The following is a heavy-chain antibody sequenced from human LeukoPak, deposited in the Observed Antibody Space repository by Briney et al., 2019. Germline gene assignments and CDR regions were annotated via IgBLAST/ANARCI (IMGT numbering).Heavy chain of an antibody. V-gene: IGHV4-59*01. J-gene: IGHJ4*02. CDR1: GGSISSFY. CDR2: IYYSGSP. D-gene: IGHD4-23*01. CDR3: ARQGSGGRSFDY. Sequence: SETLSLTCTVSGGSISSFYWSWIRQPPGKGLEWIGSIYYSGSPNYSPSLKSRVTISLDTSKYQFSLKLNSVTAADTAVYYCARQGSGGRSFDYWGQGTLVTVSS.